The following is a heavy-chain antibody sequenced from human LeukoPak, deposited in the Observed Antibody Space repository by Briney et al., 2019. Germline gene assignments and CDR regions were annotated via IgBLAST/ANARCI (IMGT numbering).Heavy chain of an antibody. Sequence: GGSLRLSCAASGFTLSPYNMNWVRQAPGKVLEWISYISHSSTTIYYADSVEGRFTISRDNAKNSLYLQMNSLRADDTAVYYCAREGPLLVSEDAFDFWGQGTMVTVSS. CDR1: GFTLSPYN. D-gene: IGHD2-15*01. J-gene: IGHJ3*01. CDR3: AREGPLLVSEDAFDF. V-gene: IGHV3-48*01. CDR2: ISHSSTTI.